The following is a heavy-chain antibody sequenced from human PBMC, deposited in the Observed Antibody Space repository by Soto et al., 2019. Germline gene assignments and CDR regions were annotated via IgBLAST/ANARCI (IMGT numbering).Heavy chain of an antibody. J-gene: IGHJ4*02. D-gene: IGHD3-22*01. V-gene: IGHV3-74*01. CDR2: IKSDGSGT. CDR3: AMGDGDRYDGNGYLGRH. Sequence: EVQLVESGGGLVQPGESLTLSCAASGFTFSSYWMHWVRQAPGKGLVWVSRIKSDGSGTYYADSVKGRLTISRDNAKNTLYLQMNSLRVEDTAGYFCAMGDGDRYDGNGYLGRHWGQGTLVTVSS. CDR1: GFTFSSYW.